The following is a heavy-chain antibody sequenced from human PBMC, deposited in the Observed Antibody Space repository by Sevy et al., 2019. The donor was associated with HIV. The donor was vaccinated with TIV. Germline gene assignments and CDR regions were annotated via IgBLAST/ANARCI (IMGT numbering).Heavy chain of an antibody. Sequence: ASVKVSCKASGYTFTNYGISWVRQAPGQGLEWMGWISTYNGNTHFAQKLQGRVTMTTDTSTSTAYMELRSLRSDDTAVYYWAREGSDVWSGHYSGGAGYNWFDPWGQGTLVTVSS. V-gene: IGHV1-18*01. D-gene: IGHD3-3*01. CDR2: ISTYNGNT. CDR1: GYTFTNYG. J-gene: IGHJ5*02. CDR3: AREGSDVWSGHYSGGAGYNWFDP.